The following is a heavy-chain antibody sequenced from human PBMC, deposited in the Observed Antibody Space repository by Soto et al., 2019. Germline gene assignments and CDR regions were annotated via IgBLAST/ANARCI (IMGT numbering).Heavy chain of an antibody. CDR1: GGSINTFY. V-gene: IGHV4-4*07. Sequence: SETLSLTCTVSGGSINTFYWSWVRQPAGKGLEWIGRIFSSGSTSFNPSLESRVAMSVDTSKNHFSLTLSSVTAADMAVYYCAREGSYSAYNFAHGIQLWSFDFWGQGALVTVSS. CDR3: AREGSYSAYNFAHGIQLWSFDF. CDR2: IFSSGST. J-gene: IGHJ4*02. D-gene: IGHD5-12*01.